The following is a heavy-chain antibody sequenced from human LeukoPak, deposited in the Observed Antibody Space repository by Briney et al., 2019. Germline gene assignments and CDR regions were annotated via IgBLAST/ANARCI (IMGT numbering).Heavy chain of an antibody. CDR1: GGSISSYY. J-gene: IGHJ4*02. V-gene: IGHV4-39*01. CDR3: ARQYGSGSSYTPVVDL. CDR2: IYYSGST. Sequence: PSETLSLTCTVSGGSISSYYWSWIRQPPGKGLEWIGSIYYSGSTYYNPSLKSRVTISVDTSKNQFSLKLNSLTAAETAVYYCARQYGSGSSYTPVVDLWGQGTLVTVSS. D-gene: IGHD3-10*01.